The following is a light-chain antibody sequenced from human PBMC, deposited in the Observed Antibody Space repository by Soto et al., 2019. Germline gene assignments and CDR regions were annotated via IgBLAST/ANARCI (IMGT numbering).Light chain of an antibody. J-gene: IGKJ2*01. CDR1: QSISSY. CDR2: AAS. Sequence: DIQMTQSPSSLSASVGDRVTITCRASQSISSYLNWYQQKPGKAPKLLIYAASSLQSGVPSRFSGSGSGTDFTLTISSLKPEDFATYYCQQSYSTPYTFGQGTKLDIK. CDR3: QQSYSTPYT. V-gene: IGKV1-39*01.